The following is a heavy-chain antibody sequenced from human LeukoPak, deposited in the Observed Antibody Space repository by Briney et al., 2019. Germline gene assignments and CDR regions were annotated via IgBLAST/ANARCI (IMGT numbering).Heavy chain of an antibody. D-gene: IGHD4-17*01. J-gene: IGHJ4*02. V-gene: IGHV3-23*01. CDR2: ISGSGDET. CDR1: GVTDG. CDR3: VKSGPDFGDLPSEYYFDF. Sequence: PGGSLRLSCAASGVTDGMSWVRQAPGKGLAWVSAISGSGDETYYADSVKGRFTISRDNSKNTLYLQMSSLRAEDTAAYYCVKSGPDFGDLPSEYYFDFWGQGTLVTVSS.